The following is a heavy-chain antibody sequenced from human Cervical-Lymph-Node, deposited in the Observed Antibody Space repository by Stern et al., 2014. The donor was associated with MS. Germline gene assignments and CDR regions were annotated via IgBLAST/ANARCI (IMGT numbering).Heavy chain of an antibody. Sequence: QVQLVQSGAEVKKPGASVKVSCKASGYTFTSYGISWVRQAPGQGLEWMGWISAYNGNTSYAQKFQGRVTMTTDTSTGTAHMELRSLRSDDTAVYYCARDGRVVLWFGESKYHYYGMDVWGQGTTVTVSS. J-gene: IGHJ6*02. D-gene: IGHD3-10*01. V-gene: IGHV1-18*01. CDR3: ARDGRVVLWFGESKYHYYGMDV. CDR2: ISAYNGNT. CDR1: GYTFTSYG.